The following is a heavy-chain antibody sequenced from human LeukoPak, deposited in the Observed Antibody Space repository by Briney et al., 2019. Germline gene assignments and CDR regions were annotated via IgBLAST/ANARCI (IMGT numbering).Heavy chain of an antibody. Sequence: GASVKVSCKASGYTFTSYGISWVRQAPGQGLEWMGGIIPIFGTANYAQKFQGRVTITTDESTSTAYMELSSLRSEDMAVYYCARGWIDPLAYCGGDCYPGYFDLWGRGTLVTVSS. D-gene: IGHD2-21*02. CDR3: ARGWIDPLAYCGGDCYPGYFDL. CDR2: IIPIFGTA. V-gene: IGHV1-69*05. CDR1: GYTFTSYG. J-gene: IGHJ2*01.